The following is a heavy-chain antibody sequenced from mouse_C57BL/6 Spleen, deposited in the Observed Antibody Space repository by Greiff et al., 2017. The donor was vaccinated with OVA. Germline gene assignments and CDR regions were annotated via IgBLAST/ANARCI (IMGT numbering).Heavy chain of an antibody. CDR2: IDPEDGET. Sequence: EVQLQESGAELVKPGASVKLSCTASGFNIKDYYMPWVKQRTEQGLEWIGRIDPEDGETKYAPKFQGKATITADTSSNTAYLQLSSLTSEDTAVYYCVHSNYDYAMDYWGQGTSVTVSS. CDR3: VHSNYDYAMDY. CDR1: GFNIKDYY. J-gene: IGHJ4*01. D-gene: IGHD2-5*01. V-gene: IGHV14-2*01.